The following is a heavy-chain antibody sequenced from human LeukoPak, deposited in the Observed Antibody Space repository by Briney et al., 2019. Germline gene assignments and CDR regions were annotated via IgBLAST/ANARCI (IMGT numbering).Heavy chain of an antibody. V-gene: IGHV1-24*01. CDR3: ARPRIVGATTDAFDI. CDR1: GYTLTELS. CDR2: FDPEDGET. D-gene: IGHD1-26*01. J-gene: IGHJ3*02. Sequence: ASVKVSCKVSGYTLTELSMHWVRQAPGKGLEWMGGFDPEDGETIYAQKFQGRVTITADESTSTAYMELSSLRSEDTAVYYCARPRIVGATTDAFDIWGQGTMVTVSS.